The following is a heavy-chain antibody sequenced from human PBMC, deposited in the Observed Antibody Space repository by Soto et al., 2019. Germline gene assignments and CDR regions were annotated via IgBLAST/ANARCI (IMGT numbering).Heavy chain of an antibody. D-gene: IGHD6-19*01. CDR2: VYYTGST. V-gene: IGHV4-59*01. CDR3: ARSVAVPGAHIDY. Sequence: LTLTCSVSGGSISGSYWSWIRQSPGKGLEWLGYVYYTGSTNYSPSLRSRVSISVDTSKNEFSLRLSSVTAADTAVYFCARSVAVPGAHIDYWGQGTQVTVSS. J-gene: IGHJ4*02. CDR1: GGSISGSY.